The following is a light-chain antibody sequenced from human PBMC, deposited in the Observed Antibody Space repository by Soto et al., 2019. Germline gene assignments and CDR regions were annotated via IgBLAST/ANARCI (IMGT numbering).Light chain of an antibody. V-gene: IGKV1-8*01. CDR3: QQYYSYPRT. J-gene: IGKJ1*01. CDR1: QGISSY. Sequence: AIRMTQSPSSFSASTGDRVTITCRASQGISSYVAWYQQKPGKAPKLLIYAASTLQSGVPSRFSCSGSGTDFTLTISCLQSEDFATYDCQQYYSYPRTFGQGTKVEIK. CDR2: AAS.